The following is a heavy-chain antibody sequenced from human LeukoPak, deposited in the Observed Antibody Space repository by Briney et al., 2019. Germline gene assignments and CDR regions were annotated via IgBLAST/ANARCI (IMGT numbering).Heavy chain of an antibody. CDR1: GFTFSSYW. D-gene: IGHD3-16*02. CDR2: IKQDGSEK. V-gene: IGHV3-7*01. CDR3: ARDFEVYDYVWGSYRAPFDY. J-gene: IGHJ4*02. Sequence: GGSLRLSCAASGFTFSSYWMSWVRQAPGKGLEWVANIKQDGSEKYYVDSVKGRFTISRDNAKNSLYLQMNSLRAEDTAVYYCARDFEVYDYVWGSYRAPFDYWGQGTLVTVSS.